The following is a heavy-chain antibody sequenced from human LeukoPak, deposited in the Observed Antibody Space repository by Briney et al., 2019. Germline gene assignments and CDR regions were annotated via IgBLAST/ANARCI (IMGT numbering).Heavy chain of an antibody. J-gene: IGHJ4*02. CDR2: INPNSGGT. CDR3: AREPITIFVVVPDFDY. Sequence: GASVKVSCKASGYTFTGYYMHWVRQAPGQGLEWMGWINPNSGGTNYAQKFQGRVTMTRDTSISTAYMELSRLRSDDTAVYYCAREPITIFVVVPDFDYWGQGTLVTVSS. V-gene: IGHV1-2*02. D-gene: IGHD3-3*01. CDR1: GYTFTGYY.